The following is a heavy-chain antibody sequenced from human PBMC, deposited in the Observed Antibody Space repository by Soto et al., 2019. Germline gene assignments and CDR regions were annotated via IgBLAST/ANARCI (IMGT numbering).Heavy chain of an antibody. CDR2: ILVGGST. V-gene: IGHV3-23*01. J-gene: IGHJ3*02. CDR1: GFICSSYD. D-gene: IGHD2-8*01. CDR3: AKATANGGGAFEI. Sequence: PGGSLRLSCAVSGFICSSYDMSWVRQAPGKGLAWVSTILVGGSTHYEDSVQGRFTISRDTSKNTVYLHMNSLTAGDTAVYYCAKATANGGGAFEIYGQGTMVT.